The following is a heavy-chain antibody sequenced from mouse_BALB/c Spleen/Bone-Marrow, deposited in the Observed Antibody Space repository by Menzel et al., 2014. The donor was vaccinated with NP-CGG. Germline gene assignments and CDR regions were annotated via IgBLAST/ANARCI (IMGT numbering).Heavy chain of an antibody. CDR1: GFTFSDYY. CDR2: ISNGGGST. V-gene: IGHV5-12*02. Sequence: EVHLVESGGGLVQPGGSLKLSCATSGFTFSDYYMYWVRQTPEKRLEWVAYISNGGGSTYYPDTVKGRFTISRDNAKSALYLQMSRLKSEDTAMYYCARHNYGETWFAYWGQGTLVTVSA. J-gene: IGHJ3*01. CDR3: ARHNYGETWFAY. D-gene: IGHD1-2*01.